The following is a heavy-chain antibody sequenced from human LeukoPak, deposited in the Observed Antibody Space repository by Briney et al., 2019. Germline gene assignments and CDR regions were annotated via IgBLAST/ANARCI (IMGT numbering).Heavy chain of an antibody. CDR2: IKSKTDGGTT. CDR1: GFTFSNAW. D-gene: IGHD1-26*01. J-gene: IGHJ4*02. CDR3: RVIVGATMLDY. Sequence: GGSLRLSCAASGFTFSNAWMSWVRQAPGKGLEWVGRIKSKTDGGTTDYAAPVKGRFTISRDDSKNTLYLQMNSLKTEDTAVYYCRVIVGATMLDYWGQGTLVTVSS. V-gene: IGHV3-15*01.